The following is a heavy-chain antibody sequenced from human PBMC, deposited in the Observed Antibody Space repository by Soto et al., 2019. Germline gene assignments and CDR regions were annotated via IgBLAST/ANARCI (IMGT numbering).Heavy chain of an antibody. D-gene: IGHD6-19*01. V-gene: IGHV3-30-3*01. CDR3: ARTTTVAGTPEFDY. J-gene: IGHJ4*02. Sequence: VQLEESGGGVVQPGRSLSLSCAASGFTFSSFSLHWVHQAPGKGLEWLALISYYGSTKYNPDSVKGRFIISRDNSKNTLYLQLNSLRPEDTAVYYCARTTTVAGTPEFDYWGQGTLVTVSS. CDR2: ISYYGSTK. CDR1: GFTFSSFS.